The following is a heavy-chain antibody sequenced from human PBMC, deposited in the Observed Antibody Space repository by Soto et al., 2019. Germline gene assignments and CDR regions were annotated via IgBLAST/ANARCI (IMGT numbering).Heavy chain of an antibody. Sequence: VQLVESGGGLIQPGGSLRLSCAVSGFTVSNNYMSWVRQAPGKGLEGVSVIYSGGYTAYGDSVKGRFTISRDNSKNTPDLQLKSLRRADRAVYYGGTRPGGGGYWGQGTLVTVSS. V-gene: IGHV3-53*01. J-gene: IGHJ4*02. CDR2: IYSGGYT. CDR1: GFTVSNNY. CDR3: GTRPGGGGY. D-gene: IGHD3-10*01.